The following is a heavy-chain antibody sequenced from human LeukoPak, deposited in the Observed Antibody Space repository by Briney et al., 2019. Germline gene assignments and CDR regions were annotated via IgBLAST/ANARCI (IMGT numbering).Heavy chain of an antibody. CDR2: ISGSGGST. Sequence: GGSLRLSCAASGFTFSSYAMSWVRQAPGKGLEWVSAISGSGGSTYYADSGKGRFTISRDNSKNTLYLQMNSLRAEDTAVYYCAKDLGSSWYGNWFDPWGQGTLVTVSS. CDR3: AKDLGSSWYGNWFDP. V-gene: IGHV3-23*01. CDR1: GFTFSSYA. D-gene: IGHD6-13*01. J-gene: IGHJ5*02.